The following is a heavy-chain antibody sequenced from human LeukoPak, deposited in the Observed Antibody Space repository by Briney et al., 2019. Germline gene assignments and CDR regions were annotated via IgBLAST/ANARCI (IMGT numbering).Heavy chain of an antibody. CDR1: GFTFSSYA. J-gene: IGHJ6*02. Sequence: GGSLRLSCAASGFTFSSYAMSWVRQAPGKRLEWVSAIRGSGGSTYYADSVKGRLTISRDNSKNTLYLQMNSLRAEDTAVYYCSPEAPPHYDFWSGYVWGQGTTVTVSS. CDR2: IRGSGGST. D-gene: IGHD3-3*01. CDR3: SPEAPPHYDFWSGYV. V-gene: IGHV3-23*01.